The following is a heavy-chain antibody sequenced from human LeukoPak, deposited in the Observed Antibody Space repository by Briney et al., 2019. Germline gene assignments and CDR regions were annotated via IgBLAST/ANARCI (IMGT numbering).Heavy chain of an antibody. CDR3: ARARGSYEDYFDY. CDR2: IYYSGST. CDR1: GGSINSTTSY. J-gene: IGHJ4*02. Sequence: SETLSLTCIVSGGSINSTTSYWGWIRQPPGKGLEWIGSIYYSGSTYYNPSLKSRVTISVDTSKNQFSLKLSSVTAADTAVYYCARARGSYEDYFDYWGQGTLVTVSS. V-gene: IGHV4-39*07. D-gene: IGHD1-26*01.